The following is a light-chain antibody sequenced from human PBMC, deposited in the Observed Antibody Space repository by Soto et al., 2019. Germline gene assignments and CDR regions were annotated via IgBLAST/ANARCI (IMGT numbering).Light chain of an antibody. CDR1: RSDVGGYKH. J-gene: IGLJ1*01. CDR2: DVS. CDR3: SSYTSVNLYV. Sequence: QSVLTQPASVSGSPGQSISISCTGTRSDVGGYKHVSWYQQHPGKVPRLIIFDVSSRPSGVSHRFSGSKSGDTASLTISGLQAEDEAEYYCSSYTSVNLYVFGTGTKVTVL. V-gene: IGLV2-14*03.